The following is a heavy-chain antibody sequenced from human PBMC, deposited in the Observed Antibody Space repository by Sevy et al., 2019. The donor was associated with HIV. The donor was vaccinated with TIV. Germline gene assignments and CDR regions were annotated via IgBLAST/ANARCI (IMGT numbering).Heavy chain of an antibody. D-gene: IGHD1-26*01. CDR1: GYTFKSQY. CDR2: INPTSGDT. J-gene: IGHJ3*01. V-gene: IGHV1-2*02. Sequence: ASVKVSCKASGYTFKSQYMHWVRQAPGQGLEWMAWINPTSGDTNYAQKFQGRVAVTSDTSISTAYMELSSQTSDASAVYFCVRSHDGTYLGAFVLWGQGTMVTVSS. CDR3: VRSHDGTYLGAFVL.